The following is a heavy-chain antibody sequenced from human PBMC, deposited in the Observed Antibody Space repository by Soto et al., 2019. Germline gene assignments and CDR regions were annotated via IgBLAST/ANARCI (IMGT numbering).Heavy chain of an antibody. D-gene: IGHD3-10*01. J-gene: IGHJ4*02. V-gene: IGHV4-39*01. CDR1: GGSISSSSYY. Sequence: SETLSLTCTVSGGSISSSSYYWGWIRQPPGKGLEWIGSIYYSGSTYYNPSLKSRVTISVDTSKNQFSLKLSSVTAADTAVYYCARLIAMVRGVKGQDFDYWGKGTQVTVSS. CDR3: ARLIAMVRGVKGQDFDY. CDR2: IYYSGST.